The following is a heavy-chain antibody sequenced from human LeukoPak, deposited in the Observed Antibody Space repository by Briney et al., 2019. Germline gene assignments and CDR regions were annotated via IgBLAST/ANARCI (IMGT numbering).Heavy chain of an antibody. CDR2: ISSSSSTI. CDR1: GFTFSSYS. Sequence: GGSLRLSCAASGFTFSSYSMNWVRQAPGKGLGWVSYISSSSSTIDYADSVKGRFTISRDNAKNSLYLQMNSLRAEDTAVYYCASSSWYYFDYWGQGTLVTVSS. J-gene: IGHJ4*02. D-gene: IGHD6-13*01. CDR3: ASSSWYYFDY. V-gene: IGHV3-48*01.